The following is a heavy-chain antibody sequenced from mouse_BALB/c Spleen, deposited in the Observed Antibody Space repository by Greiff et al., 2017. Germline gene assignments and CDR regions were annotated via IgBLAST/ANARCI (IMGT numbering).Heavy chain of an antibody. V-gene: IGHV1-69*02. CDR2: IDPSDSYT. Sequence: VQLQQSGAELVKPGASVKLSCKASGYTFTSYWMHWVKQRPGQGLEWIGEIDPSDSYTNYNQKFKGKATLTVDKSSSTAYMQLSSLTSEDSAVYYCARGGGNYAMDYWGQGTSVTVAS. D-gene: IGHD1-1*02. J-gene: IGHJ4*01. CDR1: GYTFTSYW. CDR3: ARGGGNYAMDY.